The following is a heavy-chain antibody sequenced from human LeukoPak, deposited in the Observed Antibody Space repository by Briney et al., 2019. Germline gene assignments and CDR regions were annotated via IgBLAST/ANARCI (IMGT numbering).Heavy chain of an antibody. Sequence: GASVKVSCKASGGTFSSYAISWVRQAPGQGLEWMGRINPNSGGTNYAQKFQGRVTMTRDTSVSTAYMELSRLRSDDTAVYYCARERIRGYWYFDLWGRGTLVTVSS. V-gene: IGHV1-2*06. D-gene: IGHD2-15*01. CDR2: INPNSGGT. CDR1: GGTFSSYA. CDR3: ARERIRGYWYFDL. J-gene: IGHJ2*01.